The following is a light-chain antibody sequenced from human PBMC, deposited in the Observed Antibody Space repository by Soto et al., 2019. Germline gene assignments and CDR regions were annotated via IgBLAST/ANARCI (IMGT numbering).Light chain of an antibody. CDR2: DAS. Sequence: DIQMTQSPTTLSASIGDRVTITCRASESIRTWLAWYQHKPGKAPKFLIYDASTLQSGVPSRFSGSGSGTEFTLTISSLQPDDFATYYCQQSYSTPLSFGGGTKVEIK. CDR3: QQSYSTPLS. V-gene: IGKV1-5*01. CDR1: ESIRTW. J-gene: IGKJ4*01.